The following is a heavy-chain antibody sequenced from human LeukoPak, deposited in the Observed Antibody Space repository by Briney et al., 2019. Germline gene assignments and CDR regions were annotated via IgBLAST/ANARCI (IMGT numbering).Heavy chain of an antibody. V-gene: IGHV4-30-2*01. CDR2: NYHSGST. Sequence: SETLSLTCAVSGGSISSGGYSWSWIRQPPGKGLEWIGYNYHSGSTYYNPSLKSRVTISVDRSKNQFSLKLSSVTAADTAVYYCASSNYDYVWGSYRGDYWGQGTLVTVSS. CDR1: GGSISSGGYS. D-gene: IGHD3-16*02. CDR3: ASSNYDYVWGSYRGDY. J-gene: IGHJ4*02.